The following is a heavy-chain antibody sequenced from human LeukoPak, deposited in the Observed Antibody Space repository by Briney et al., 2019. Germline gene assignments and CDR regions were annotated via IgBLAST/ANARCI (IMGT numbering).Heavy chain of an antibody. J-gene: IGHJ4*02. CDR2: ISSKGSRT. CDR3: ARGGYSGYDPFDY. Sequence: GGSLRLSCAASGFTFSTYAMHWVRQAPGKGLEYVSAISSKGSRTYYANSVKGRFTISRDNSKNTLYLQMGSLRAEDMAVYYCARGGYSGYDPFDYWGQGTLVTVSS. CDR1: GFTFSTYA. V-gene: IGHV3-64*01. D-gene: IGHD5-12*01.